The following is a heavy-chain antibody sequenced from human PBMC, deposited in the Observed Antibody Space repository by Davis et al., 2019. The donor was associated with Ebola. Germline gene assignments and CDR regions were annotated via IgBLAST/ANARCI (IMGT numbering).Heavy chain of an antibody. CDR2: INHSGST. CDR3: ARGDLGGKQLVY. Sequence: SETLSLTCAVYGGSFSGYYWTWIRQPPGKGLEWIGEINHSGSTNYNPSLKSRLIISIDTSKNQFSLQLNSVTDADTAVYYWARGDLGGKQLVYWGQGTLVTVSS. CDR1: GGSFSGYY. V-gene: IGHV4-34*01. J-gene: IGHJ4*02. D-gene: IGHD6-13*01.